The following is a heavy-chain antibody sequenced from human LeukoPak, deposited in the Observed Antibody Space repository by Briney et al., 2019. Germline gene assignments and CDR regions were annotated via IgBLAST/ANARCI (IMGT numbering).Heavy chain of an antibody. J-gene: IGHJ4*02. CDR2: IHYSGST. CDR1: GGSISSSSYY. D-gene: IGHD1-14*01. V-gene: IGHV4-39*01. Sequence: SETLSLTCTVSGGSISSSSYYWGWIRQPPGKGLEWIGSIHYSGSTYYNPSLKSRVTISVDTSKNQFSLKLSSVTAADTAVYYCARHKNQAYFDYWGQGTLVTVSS. CDR3: ARHKNQAYFDY.